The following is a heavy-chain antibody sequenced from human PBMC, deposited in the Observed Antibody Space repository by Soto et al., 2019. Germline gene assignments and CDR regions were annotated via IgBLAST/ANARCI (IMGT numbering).Heavy chain of an antibody. CDR1: GYTLTELS. V-gene: IGHV1-24*01. CDR3: ATQCSSTSCYQDWFDP. J-gene: IGHJ5*02. CDR2: FDPEDGET. Sequence: GPSVKVSCKVSGYTLTELSMHWVRQAPGKGLEWMGGFDPEDGETIYAQKFQGRVTMTEDTSTDTAYMELSSLRSEDTAVYYCATQCSSTSCYQDWFDPWGQGTLVTVSS. D-gene: IGHD2-2*01.